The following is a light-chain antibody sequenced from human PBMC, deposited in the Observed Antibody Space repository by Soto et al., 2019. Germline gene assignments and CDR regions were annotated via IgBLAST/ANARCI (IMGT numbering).Light chain of an antibody. CDR1: ASDIGAYNF. CDR2: EVY. CDR3: TSFAGSDKLI. V-gene: IGLV2-8*01. J-gene: IGLJ2*01. Sequence: QSVLTQPPSASGAPGQSAPISCTGAASDIGAYNFFSWYQQYPGKAPKLMIYEVYKRPSGVPDRFSGSKSGNTASLTVSGLQPEDEADYYCTSFAGSDKLIFGGGTKLTVL.